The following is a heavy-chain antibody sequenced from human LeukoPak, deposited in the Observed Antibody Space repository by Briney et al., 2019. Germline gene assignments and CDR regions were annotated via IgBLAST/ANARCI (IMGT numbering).Heavy chain of an antibody. Sequence: SETLSLTCAVYGGSFSGYYWSWIRQPPGKGLEWIGYIYYSGSTNYNPSLKSRVTISVDTSKNQFSLKLSSVTAADTAVYYCARLLRRRYYYGSGSYPPTLNWFDPWGQGTLVTVSS. CDR2: IYYSGST. CDR1: GGSFSGYY. V-gene: IGHV4-59*12. J-gene: IGHJ5*02. CDR3: ARLLRRRYYYGSGSYPPTLNWFDP. D-gene: IGHD3-10*01.